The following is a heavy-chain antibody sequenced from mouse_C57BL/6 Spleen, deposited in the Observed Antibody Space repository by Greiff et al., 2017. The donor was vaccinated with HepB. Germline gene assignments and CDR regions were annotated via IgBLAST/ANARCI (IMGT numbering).Heavy chain of an antibody. CDR1: GYTFTDYE. V-gene: IGHV1-15*01. Sequence: QVQLKQSGAELVRPGASVTLSCKASGYTFTDYEMHWVKQTPGQGLEWIGAIDPEPGGTAYNQKFKGKAILTADKSSSTAYMELRSLTSEDSAVYYCTRWSRAMDYWGQGTSVTVSS. CDR3: TRWSRAMDY. D-gene: IGHD3-3*01. J-gene: IGHJ4*01. CDR2: IDPEPGGT.